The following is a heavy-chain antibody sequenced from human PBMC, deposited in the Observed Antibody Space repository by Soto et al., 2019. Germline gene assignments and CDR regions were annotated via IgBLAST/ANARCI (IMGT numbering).Heavy chain of an antibody. J-gene: IGHJ5*02. CDR3: ARDDYYDSNNWFDP. CDR2: INTTGSA. CDR1: GVSIKTYY. V-gene: IGHV4-4*07. D-gene: IGHD3-9*01. Sequence: SETLSLTCAVPGVSIKTYYWSWIRKPAGKGLEWIGRINTTGSANHNPSLKSRVTMSVDTSKNQDSLKLTSVTAADAGVYYCARDDYYDSNNWFDPWGQG.